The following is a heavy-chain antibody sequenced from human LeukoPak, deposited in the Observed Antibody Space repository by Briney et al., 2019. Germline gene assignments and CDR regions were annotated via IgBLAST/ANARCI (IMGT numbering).Heavy chain of an antibody. Sequence: SETLSLTCTVSGVSISSSSYYWGWIRQPPGKGLEWIGSIYYSGSTYYNPSLKSRVTISVDTSRGRFSLKVTSVTAADTAVYYCARGGHSNHDPFDYWGQGTLVTVSS. V-gene: IGHV4-39*07. CDR2: IYYSGST. CDR3: ARGGHSNHDPFDY. CDR1: GVSISSSSYY. J-gene: IGHJ4*02. D-gene: IGHD4-11*01.